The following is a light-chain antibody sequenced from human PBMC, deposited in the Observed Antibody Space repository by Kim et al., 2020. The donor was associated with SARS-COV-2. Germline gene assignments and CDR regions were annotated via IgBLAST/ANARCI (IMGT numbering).Light chain of an antibody. J-gene: IGKJ1*01. CDR3: QQYNNWPPT. CDR1: QSLSSSY. CDR2: GAS. Sequence: EIVMTQSPATLSVSPGERVTLSCRASQSLSSSYLAWYQQKPGQAPRLLIYGASTRATGIPARFSGSGSGTEFTLTISSLQSEDFAVYYCQQYNNWPPTFGQGTKVDIK. V-gene: IGKV3-15*01.